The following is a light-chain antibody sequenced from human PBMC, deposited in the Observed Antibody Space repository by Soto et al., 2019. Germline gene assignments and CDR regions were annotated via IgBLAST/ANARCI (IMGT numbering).Light chain of an antibody. V-gene: IGKV3-20*01. CDR3: QQYGSSLT. Sequence: EIVLTQSPATLSLSPGERATLSCRASQSVSSYLAWYQQKPGQAPRLLVYRASTRATGIPDRFSGSGSGTDFTLTISRLEPEDSAMYYCQQYGSSLTFGGGTKVEIK. J-gene: IGKJ4*01. CDR2: RAS. CDR1: QSVSSY.